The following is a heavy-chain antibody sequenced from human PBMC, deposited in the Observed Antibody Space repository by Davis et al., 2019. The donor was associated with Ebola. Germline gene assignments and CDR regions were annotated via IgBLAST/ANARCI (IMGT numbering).Heavy chain of an antibody. D-gene: IGHD6-13*01. CDR1: GFTFSSYW. V-gene: IGHV3-74*01. J-gene: IGHJ4*02. CDR2: INSDGSST. CDR3: ASLIAAAAPFDY. Sequence: GSLRLSCAASGFTFSSYWMHRVRQAPGKGLVWVSRINSDGSSTSYADSVKGRFTISRDNAKNTLYLQMNSLRAEDTAVYYCASLIAAAAPFDYWGQGTLVTVSS.